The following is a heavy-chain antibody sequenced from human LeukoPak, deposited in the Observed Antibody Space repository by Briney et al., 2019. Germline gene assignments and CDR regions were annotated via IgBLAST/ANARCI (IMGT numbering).Heavy chain of an antibody. V-gene: IGHV3-21*01. CDR1: GFTFSSYS. Sequence: PGWSLRLSCAASGFTFSSYSMNWVRQAPGKGLEWVSSISSSSSYIYYADSVKGRFTISRDNAKNSLYLQMNSLRAEDTAVYYCARDPDYGGNSFDYWGQGTLVTVSS. CDR3: ARDPDYGGNSFDY. J-gene: IGHJ4*02. CDR2: ISSSSSYI. D-gene: IGHD4-23*01.